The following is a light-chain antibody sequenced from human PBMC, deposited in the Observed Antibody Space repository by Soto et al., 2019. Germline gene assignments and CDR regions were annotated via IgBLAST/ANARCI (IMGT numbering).Light chain of an antibody. CDR1: SSDVGGYNL. CDR3: CSYAGSSTLV. Sequence: QSALTQPASVSGSPGQSITISCTGTSSDVGGYNLVSWYQQQPDKAPKLMIFDDNLRPSGVSNRYSGSKFGNTASLTISGLQAEDEVDYYCCSYAGSSTLVFGTGTKLTVL. CDR2: DDN. V-gene: IGLV2-23*01. J-gene: IGLJ1*01.